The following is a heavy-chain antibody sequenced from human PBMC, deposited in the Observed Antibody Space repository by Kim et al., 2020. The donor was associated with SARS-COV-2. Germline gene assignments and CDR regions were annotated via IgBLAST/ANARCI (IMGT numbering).Heavy chain of an antibody. J-gene: IGHJ6*02. CDR2: IHSSGSS. CDR1: GASIRGYY. CDR3: ARGGAAAGMDV. Sequence: SETLSLTCTVSGASIRGYYWSWIRQPAGRGLEWIGRIHSSGSSNYNPSLKSRVTMSVDTSKNQFSLNLSSVTAADTAVYYCARGGAAAGMDVWGQGTTATVSS. V-gene: IGHV4-4*07. D-gene: IGHD6-13*01.